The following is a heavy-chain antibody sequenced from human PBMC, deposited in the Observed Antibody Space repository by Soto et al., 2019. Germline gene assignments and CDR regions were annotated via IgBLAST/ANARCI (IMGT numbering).Heavy chain of an antibody. CDR3: AKGGGSGSKYYFDY. CDR2: ISTSVDVT. D-gene: IGHD3-10*01. V-gene: IGHV3-23*01. CDR1: GFIFSTYA. J-gene: IGHJ4*02. Sequence: GVLRLSCAASGFIFSTYAMSWVRQAPGKGLEWVSAISTSVDVTYNADSVKGRFIISRDNSNNTLYLQMNSLRAEDTAVYYCAKGGGSGSKYYFDYWGQGTLVTVSS.